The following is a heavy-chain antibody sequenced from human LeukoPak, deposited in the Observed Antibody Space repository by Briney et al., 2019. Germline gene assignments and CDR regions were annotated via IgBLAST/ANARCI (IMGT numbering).Heavy chain of an antibody. D-gene: IGHD3-10*01. CDR2: ISYDGSNK. V-gene: IGHV3-30*04. CDR3: ARDLGLDP. J-gene: IGHJ5*02. Sequence: GRSLRLSCAASGFTFSSYAMHWVRQAPGKGLEWVAVISYDGSNKYYADSVKGRFTISRDNSKNTLYLQMNSLRAEDTAVYYCARDLGLDPWGQGTLVTVSS. CDR1: GFTFSSYA.